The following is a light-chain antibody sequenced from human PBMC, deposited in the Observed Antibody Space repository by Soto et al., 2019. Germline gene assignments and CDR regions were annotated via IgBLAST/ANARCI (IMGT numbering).Light chain of an antibody. J-gene: IGLJ3*02. Sequence: QSALTQPASVSGSPGQSITISCTGVSADVGGYTSVSWYQQHPDKAPNLIIYDVSNPPSGIASRCSGSRSGNTASLTSSGRQAEDEADYYCSSYTTRSPWVFGGGTKVTVL. CDR3: SSYTTRSPWV. V-gene: IGLV2-14*01. CDR1: SADVGGYTS. CDR2: DVS.